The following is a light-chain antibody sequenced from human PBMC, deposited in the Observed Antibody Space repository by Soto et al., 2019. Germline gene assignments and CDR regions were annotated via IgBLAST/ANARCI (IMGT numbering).Light chain of an antibody. CDR1: QSVSAY. V-gene: IGKV3-11*01. CDR3: LSRFDWPT. J-gene: IGKJ4*01. CDR2: DVS. Sequence: EVVLTQSPDALSLSPGERATVSYRASQSVSAYLAWYQQRPGQAPRLLIYDVSNRAPGIPDRFSGGGSGTDFTLSISSLQPEDSATYYCLSRFDWPTFGGGATLEIK.